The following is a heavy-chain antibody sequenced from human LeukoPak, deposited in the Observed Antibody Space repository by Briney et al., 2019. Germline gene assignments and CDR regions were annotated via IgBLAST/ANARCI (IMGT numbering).Heavy chain of an antibody. Sequence: PGGSLRLSCAASGFTFSSYSMNWVRQAPGKGLVWVSRINSDGSSTSYADSVKGRFTISRDNAKNTLYLQMNSLRAEDTAVYYCARGRSGWTWFDPWGQGTLVTVSS. CDR1: GFTFSSYS. J-gene: IGHJ5*02. V-gene: IGHV3-74*01. CDR2: INSDGSST. D-gene: IGHD6-19*01. CDR3: ARGRSGWTWFDP.